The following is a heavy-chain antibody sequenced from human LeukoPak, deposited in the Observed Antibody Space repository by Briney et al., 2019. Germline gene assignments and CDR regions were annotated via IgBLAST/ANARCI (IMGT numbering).Heavy chain of an antibody. CDR2: IKQDGSEK. J-gene: IGHJ4*02. D-gene: IGHD3-22*01. Sequence: GGSLRLSCEVSGFIFSSYWMSWVRQAPGKGLEWVANIKQDGSEKYYVDSVKGRFTISRDNAKNSLYLQMNSLRAEDTAVYYCAKMVYDSSGLGDYWGQGALVTVSS. CDR3: AKMVYDSSGLGDY. CDR1: GFIFSSYW. V-gene: IGHV3-7*01.